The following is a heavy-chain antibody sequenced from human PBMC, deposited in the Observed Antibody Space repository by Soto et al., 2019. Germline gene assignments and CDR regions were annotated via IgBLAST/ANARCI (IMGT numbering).Heavy chain of an antibody. J-gene: IGHJ3*02. CDR2: IYHSGST. CDR3: AGGIAVAGRWGGDAFDI. D-gene: IGHD6-19*01. V-gene: IGHV4-4*02. Sequence: SETLSLTCAVSGGSISSSNWWSWVRQPPGKGLEWIGEIYHSGSTNYNPSLKSRVTISVDKSKNQFSLKLSSVTAADTAVYYCAGGIAVAGRWGGDAFDIWGQGTMVTVSS. CDR1: GGSISSSNW.